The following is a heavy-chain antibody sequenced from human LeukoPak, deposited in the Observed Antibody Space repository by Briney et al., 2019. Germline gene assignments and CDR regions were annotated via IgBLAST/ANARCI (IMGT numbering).Heavy chain of an antibody. Sequence: GGSLRLSCAAPGFTFSSYWMSWVRQAPGKGLEWVANIKQDGSEKYYVDSVKGRFTISRDNAKNSLYLQMNSLRAEDTAVYYCARDGLPEAYYYDSSGAELDYWGQGTLVTVSS. D-gene: IGHD3-22*01. V-gene: IGHV3-7*01. CDR3: ARDGLPEAYYYDSSGAELDY. CDR2: IKQDGSEK. CDR1: GFTFSSYW. J-gene: IGHJ4*02.